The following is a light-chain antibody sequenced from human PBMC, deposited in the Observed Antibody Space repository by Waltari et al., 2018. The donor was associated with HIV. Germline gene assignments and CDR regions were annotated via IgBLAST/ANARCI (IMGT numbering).Light chain of an antibody. Sequence: EVVTTQSPDTLSVSPGERATLSCRASQNVGANLAWYQVRPGQAPSLLIYGATSRTTGFPARFSASGSGTEFTLTISSLQSEDFAIYYCQQYNDLPQTFGQGTRVDMK. CDR3: QQYNDLPQT. CDR2: GAT. CDR1: QNVGAN. V-gene: IGKV3-15*01. J-gene: IGKJ1*01.